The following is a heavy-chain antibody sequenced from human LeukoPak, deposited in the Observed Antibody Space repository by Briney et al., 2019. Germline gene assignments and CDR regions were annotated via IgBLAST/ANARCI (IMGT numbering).Heavy chain of an antibody. V-gene: IGHV5-51*01. CDR1: GYSFTTNW. D-gene: IGHD5-12*01. CDR3: ARLVTRELGTIRGYFDL. Sequence: LGESLKISCKGSGYSFTTNWVGWVRQMPGKGLESMGIIFPGDSDARYSPSFQGQVTISVDKSINTAYLQWSSLRASDTAIYYCARLVTRELGTIRGYFDLWGRGTLVTVSS. J-gene: IGHJ2*01. CDR2: IFPGDSDA.